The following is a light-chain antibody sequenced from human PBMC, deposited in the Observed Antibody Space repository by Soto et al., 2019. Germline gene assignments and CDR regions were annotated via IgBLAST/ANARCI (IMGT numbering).Light chain of an antibody. CDR3: QQYGSLYT. J-gene: IGKJ2*01. V-gene: IGKV3-20*01. CDR1: QSVSSSY. Sequence: EIVLTQSPGTLSLSPGERATLSCRASQSVSSSYFAWYQQKPGQAPRLLIYGASISATGISYRFSGSGSGTDFTITSSRQEPDDVALYYRQQYGSLYTFGQGTKLEIK. CDR2: GAS.